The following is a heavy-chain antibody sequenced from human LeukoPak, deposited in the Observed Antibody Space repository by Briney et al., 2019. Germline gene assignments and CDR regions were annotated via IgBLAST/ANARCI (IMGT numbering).Heavy chain of an antibody. CDR1: GGTFSSYA. D-gene: IGHD5-18*01. CDR3: ARVDTVGYYFDY. Sequence: GASVKVSCKASGGTFSSYAISWVRQAPGQGVEWMGRIIPIFGIANYAQKFQGRVTITADKSTSTAYMELSSLRSDDTAVYYCARVDTVGYYFDYWGQGTLVTVSS. V-gene: IGHV1-69*04. J-gene: IGHJ4*02. CDR2: IIPIFGIA.